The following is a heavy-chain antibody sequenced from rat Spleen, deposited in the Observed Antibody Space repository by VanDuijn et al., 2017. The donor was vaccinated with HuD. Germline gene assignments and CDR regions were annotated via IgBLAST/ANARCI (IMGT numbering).Heavy chain of an antibody. V-gene: IGHV5-29*01. CDR2: ISYGDSSGHSST. J-gene: IGHJ2*01. Sequence: EVQLVESGGGLVQPGRSLKLSCAASGFTFSDYGVAWVRQAPTKGLEWVTTISYGDSSGHSSTYYRDSVKGRFTITRDNAKSTLSLQMDRLRSEDTATYYCARRHYGYTDYFDYWGQGVMVTVSS. D-gene: IGHD1-9*01. CDR1: GFTFSDYG. CDR3: ARRHYGYTDYFDY.